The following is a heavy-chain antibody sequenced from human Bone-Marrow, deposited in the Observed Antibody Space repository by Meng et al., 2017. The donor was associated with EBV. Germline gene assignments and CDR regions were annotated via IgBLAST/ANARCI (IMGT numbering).Heavy chain of an antibody. CDR2: ISSGSTTI. Sequence: QVQLVESGGGLVKPGEXLRLSCAASGFTFSDYYMSWIRQAPGKGLEWVSFISSGSTTIYYAESVKGRFTISRDNAKSSLYLQMNSLRAEDTALYYCATVRDPTYSFDFWGQGTLVTVSS. D-gene: IGHD4-17*01. J-gene: IGHJ4*02. CDR1: GFTFSDYY. V-gene: IGHV3-11*01. CDR3: ATVRDPTYSFDF.